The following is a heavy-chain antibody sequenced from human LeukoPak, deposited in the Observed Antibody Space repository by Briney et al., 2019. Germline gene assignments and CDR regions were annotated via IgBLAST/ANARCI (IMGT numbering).Heavy chain of an antibody. CDR2: INHSGST. J-gene: IGHJ6*04. CDR3: ARGFSRQQLVRGDV. Sequence: SETLSLTCAVYGGSFSGYYWSWIRQPPGKGLEWIGEINHSGSTNYNPSLKSRVTISVDTSKSQFSLKLSSVTAADTAVYYCARGFSRQQLVRGDVWGKGTTVTVSS. V-gene: IGHV4-34*01. CDR1: GGSFSGYY. D-gene: IGHD6-13*01.